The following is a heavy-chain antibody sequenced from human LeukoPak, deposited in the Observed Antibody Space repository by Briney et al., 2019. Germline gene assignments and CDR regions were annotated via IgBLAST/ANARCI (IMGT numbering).Heavy chain of an antibody. CDR2: IYYSGST. J-gene: IGHJ4*02. D-gene: IGHD6-19*01. V-gene: IGHV4-39*01. Sequence: SETLSLTGTVSGGSISSSSYYWGWLRQPPGKGLEWIGSIYYSGSTYYNPSLKSRVTISVDTSKNQFSLKLSSVTAADTAVYYCARRIAVAGRPFDYWGQGTLVTVSS. CDR3: ARRIAVAGRPFDY. CDR1: GGSISSSSYY.